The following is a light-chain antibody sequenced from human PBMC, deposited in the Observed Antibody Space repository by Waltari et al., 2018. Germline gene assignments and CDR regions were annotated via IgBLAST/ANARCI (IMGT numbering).Light chain of an antibody. CDR2: DVT. CDR1: SSDIGSYNY. Sequence: QSALTQPASVSGSPGQSITISCTGTSSDIGSYNYVSWYQQHPGKAPKLIIFDVTNRPSGVSTLFSGSKSGNTASLIISGLQGEDEADYYCSSYMDTTALELFGGGTSLTVL. CDR3: SSYMDTTALEL. V-gene: IGLV2-14*03. J-gene: IGLJ2*01.